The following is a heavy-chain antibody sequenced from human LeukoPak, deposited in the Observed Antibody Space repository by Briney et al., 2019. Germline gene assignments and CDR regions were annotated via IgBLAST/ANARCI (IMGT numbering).Heavy chain of an antibody. V-gene: IGHV3-7*04. D-gene: IGHD3-22*01. CDR1: GFAFSSYW. J-gene: IGHJ4*02. CDR3: ARHVRDSRYSRSDY. Sequence: GGSLRLSCAASGFAFSSYWMTWVRQAPGKGLDWVANIKQDGSEKYYVDSVKGRFTISRDNAKNSLYLQLDSLRAEDTAVYYCARHVRDSRYSRSDYWGQGTLVTVSS. CDR2: IKQDGSEK.